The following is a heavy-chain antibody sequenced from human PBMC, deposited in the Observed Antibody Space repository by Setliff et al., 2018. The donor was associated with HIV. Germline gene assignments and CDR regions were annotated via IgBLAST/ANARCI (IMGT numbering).Heavy chain of an antibody. Sequence: SETLSLTCAVYGGSFSGYYWSWIRQPPGKGLEWIGEINHSGSTNYNPSLKSRVSISVDTSKNQFSLKLSSVTAADTAVYYCARVAGTSYYYYMDVWGKGTTVTVSS. CDR1: GGSFSGYY. CDR3: ARVAGTSYYYYMDV. CDR2: INHSGST. J-gene: IGHJ6*03. V-gene: IGHV4-34*01. D-gene: IGHD6-19*01.